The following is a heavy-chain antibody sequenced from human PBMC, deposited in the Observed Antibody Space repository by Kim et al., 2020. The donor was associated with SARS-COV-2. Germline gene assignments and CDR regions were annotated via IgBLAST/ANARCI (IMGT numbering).Heavy chain of an antibody. Sequence: GGSLRLSCAASGFTFSSYGMHWVRQAPGKGLEWVAVIWYDGSNKYYADSVKGRFTISRDNSKNTLYLQMNSLRAEDTAVYYCARERMIVGRYGMDVWGQGTTVTVSS. CDR1: GFTFSSYG. CDR3: ARERMIVGRYGMDV. D-gene: IGHD3-22*01. J-gene: IGHJ6*02. V-gene: IGHV3-33*01. CDR2: IWYDGSNK.